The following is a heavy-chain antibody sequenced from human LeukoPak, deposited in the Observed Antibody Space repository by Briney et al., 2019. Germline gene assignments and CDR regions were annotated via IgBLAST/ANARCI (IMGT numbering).Heavy chain of an antibody. CDR1: GGCISSDSYF. J-gene: IGHJ4*02. CDR2: IYYTGTT. D-gene: IGHD5-18*01. CDR3: ARRGFSYGSFDY. Sequence: SQTLSLTCTVSGGCISSDSYFWGWIRQHPGKGLEWIGYIYYTGTTYYNPSLKSRVSISVDTSKNLFSLKLSSVTAADTAVYFCARRGFSYGSFDYWGQGTLVTVSS. V-gene: IGHV4-31*03.